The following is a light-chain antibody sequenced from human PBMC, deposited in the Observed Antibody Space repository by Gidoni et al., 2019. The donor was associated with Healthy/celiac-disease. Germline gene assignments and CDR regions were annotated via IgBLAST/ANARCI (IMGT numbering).Light chain of an antibody. J-gene: IGKJ5*01. CDR2: DAS. Sequence: AIHWTPSPSSLSASVGDRVTITCRASQGISSALAWYQQKPGKAPKLLIYDASSLESGVPSRFSGSGSGTDFTLTISSLQPEDFATYYCQQFNSYPTTFGQGTRLEIK. CDR3: QQFNSYPTT. CDR1: QGISSA. V-gene: IGKV1-13*02.